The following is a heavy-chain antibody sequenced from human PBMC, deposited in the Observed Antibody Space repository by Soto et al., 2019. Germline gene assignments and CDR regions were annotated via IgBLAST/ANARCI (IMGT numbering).Heavy chain of an antibody. CDR2: INRHGDST. CDR1: GFGFDEYA. D-gene: IGHD4-17*01. J-gene: IGHJ4*02. Sequence: EVYLVESGGGVVRPGGSLRLSCAASGFGFDEYAMSWVRQGPGKGLEWVSGINRHGDSTGYADSVKGRFTISRDNAKNSLYLQMNGLRAEDTAFYYCARDHRWGYDYGDYGDSWGQGTLVTVSS. CDR3: ARDHRWGYDYGDYGDS. V-gene: IGHV3-20*04.